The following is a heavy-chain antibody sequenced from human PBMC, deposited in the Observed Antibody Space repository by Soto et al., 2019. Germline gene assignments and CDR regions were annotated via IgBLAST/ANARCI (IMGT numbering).Heavy chain of an antibody. V-gene: IGHV4-34*01. CDR2: INHSGST. CDR3: ARGPGFGYDSFDY. J-gene: IGHJ4*02. Sequence: QVQLQQWGAGLLKPSETLSLTCAVYGGSFSGYYWSWIRQPPGKGLEWIGEINHSGSTNYNPSLKSRVTISVDTSKNQFSLKLSSVTAADTAVYYCARGPGFGYDSFDYWGQGTLVTVSS. CDR1: GGSFSGYY. D-gene: IGHD5-12*01.